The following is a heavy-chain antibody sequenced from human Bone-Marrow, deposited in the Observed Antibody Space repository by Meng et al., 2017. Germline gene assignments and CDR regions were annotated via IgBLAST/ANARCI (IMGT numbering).Heavy chain of an antibody. CDR3: ARLVSGWYDY. CDR1: GFTFSSYD. Sequence: GESLKISCAASGFTFSSYDMHWVRQATGKGLEWVSAIGTAGDTYYPGSVKGRFTISRENAKSSLYLQMNSLRAGDTAVYYCARLVSGWYDYWGQGTLVTVSS. CDR2: IGTAGDT. V-gene: IGHV3-13*01. D-gene: IGHD6-19*01. J-gene: IGHJ4*02.